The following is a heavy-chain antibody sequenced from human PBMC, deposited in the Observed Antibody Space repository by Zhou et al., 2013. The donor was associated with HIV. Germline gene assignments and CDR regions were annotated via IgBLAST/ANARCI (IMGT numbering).Heavy chain of an antibody. D-gene: IGHD3-10*01. CDR3: ARVSAGSGTIHYFLDH. V-gene: IGHV1-18*01. CDR2: ISVHNGNT. CDR1: GYRFIMYG. J-gene: IGHJ4*02. Sequence: QVQLVQSGVEVKKPGASVKVSCKASGYRFIMYGVGWVRQAPGQGLEWMGWISVHNGNTNYAQKLQGRLTMTTDTSTTTAYMELSSLTSDDTAVYYCARVSAGSGTIHYFLDHWGQGTLVTVSS.